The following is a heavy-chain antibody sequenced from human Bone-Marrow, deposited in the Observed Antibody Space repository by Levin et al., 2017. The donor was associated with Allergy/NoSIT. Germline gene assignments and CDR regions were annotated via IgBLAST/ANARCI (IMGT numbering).Heavy chain of an antibody. V-gene: IGHV3-15*01. D-gene: IGHD4-17*01. CDR1: GFTFSNAW. CDR3: TTDPAPATWDYGDYEDFDY. J-gene: IGHJ4*02. Sequence: PGGSLRLSCAASGFTFSNAWMSWVRQAPGKGLEWVGRIKSKTDGGTTDYAAPVKGRFTISRDDSKNTLYLQMNSLKTEDTAVYYCTTDPAPATWDYGDYEDFDYWGQGTLVTVSS. CDR2: IKSKTDGGTT.